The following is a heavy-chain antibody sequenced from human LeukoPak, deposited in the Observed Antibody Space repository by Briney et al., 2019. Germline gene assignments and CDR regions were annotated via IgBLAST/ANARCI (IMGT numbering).Heavy chain of an antibody. CDR2: ISYDGSNK. Sequence: GRSLRLSCAASGFTFSSYGMHWVRQAPGKGLEWVAAISYDGSNKYYADSVKGRFTISRDNSKNTLYLQMNSLRAEDTAVYYCAKEAEEQWLEGYFDYWGQGTLVTVSS. J-gene: IGHJ4*02. D-gene: IGHD6-19*01. CDR3: AKEAEEQWLEGYFDY. V-gene: IGHV3-30*18. CDR1: GFTFSSYG.